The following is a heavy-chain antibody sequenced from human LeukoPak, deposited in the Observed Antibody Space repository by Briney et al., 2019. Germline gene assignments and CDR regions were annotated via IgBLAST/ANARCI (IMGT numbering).Heavy chain of an antibody. Sequence: ASVKVSCKASGYTFTGYYMHWVRQAPGQGLEWMGWINPNSGGTNYAQKFQGRVTMTRDTSISTAYMELSRLRSDDTAAYYCASGDYGYYYYYMDVWGKGTTVTVSS. D-gene: IGHD4-17*01. CDR2: INPNSGGT. CDR3: ASGDYGYYYYYMDV. J-gene: IGHJ6*03. V-gene: IGHV1-2*02. CDR1: GYTFTGYY.